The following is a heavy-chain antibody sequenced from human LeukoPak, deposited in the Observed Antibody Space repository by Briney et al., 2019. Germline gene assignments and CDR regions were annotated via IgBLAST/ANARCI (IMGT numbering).Heavy chain of an antibody. J-gene: IGHJ4*02. CDR2: ISYDGNT. CDR3: ARGYYYDSSGYLYYFDY. CDR1: GGSIRSGRYY. V-gene: IGHV4-39*07. D-gene: IGHD3-22*01. Sequence: SETLSLTCTVSGGSIRSGRYYWGWIRQPPGKGLEWIASISYDGNTYYNPSLKSRVTISVDTSKNQFSLKLSSVTAADTAVYYCARGYYYDSSGYLYYFDYWGQGTLVTVSS.